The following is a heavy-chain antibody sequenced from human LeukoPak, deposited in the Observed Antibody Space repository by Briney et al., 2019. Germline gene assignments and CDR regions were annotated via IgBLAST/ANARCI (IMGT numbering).Heavy chain of an antibody. Sequence: PSETLSLTCTVSGGSISSGGYYWSWIRQPPGKGLEWIGYIYHSGSTYYNPSLKSRVTISVDRSKNQFSLKLSSVTAADTAVYYCARESAARPLDYWGQGTLVTVSS. CDR2: IYHSGST. V-gene: IGHV4-30-2*01. CDR3: ARESAARPLDY. CDR1: GGSISSGGYY. J-gene: IGHJ4*02. D-gene: IGHD6-6*01.